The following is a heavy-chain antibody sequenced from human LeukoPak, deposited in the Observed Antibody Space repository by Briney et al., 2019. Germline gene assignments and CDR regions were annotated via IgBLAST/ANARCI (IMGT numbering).Heavy chain of an antibody. D-gene: IGHD3-10*01. CDR3: AKYGSGTYYNGLY. V-gene: IGHV3-23*01. CDR2: ISVSGGST. Sequence: GGSLRLSCEASGFTFSAYAMTWVRQAPGKGLQGVSTISVSGGSTYYADSVKGRFTISRDTSKSTLYLQMNSLRDEDTAVYYCAKYGSGTYYNGLYWGQGTLVTVSS. J-gene: IGHJ4*02. CDR1: GFTFSAYA.